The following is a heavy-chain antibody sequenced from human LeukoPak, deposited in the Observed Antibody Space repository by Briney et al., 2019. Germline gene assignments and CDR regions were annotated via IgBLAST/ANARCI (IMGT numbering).Heavy chain of an antibody. J-gene: IGHJ5*02. Sequence: GGSLRLSCADSGFTFSSYAMHWVRQAPGKGLEWVAVISYDGSNKYYADSVKGRFTISRDNSKNTLYLQMNSLRAEDTAVYYCARDLIVVVITNWFDPWGQGTLVTVSS. D-gene: IGHD3-22*01. CDR1: GFTFSSYA. CDR2: ISYDGSNK. V-gene: IGHV3-30-3*01. CDR3: ARDLIVVVITNWFDP.